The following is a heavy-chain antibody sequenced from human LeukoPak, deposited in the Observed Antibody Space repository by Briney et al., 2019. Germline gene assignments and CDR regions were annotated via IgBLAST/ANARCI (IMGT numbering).Heavy chain of an antibody. V-gene: IGHV4-39*01. Sequence: SETLSLTCTVSGGSISSSSYCWGRIRQPPGKGLEWIGSIYYSGSTYYNPSLKSRVTISVDTSKNQFSLKLSSVTAADTAVYYCARRGGYDYYFDYWGQGTLVTVSS. CDR2: IYYSGST. CDR3: ARRGGYDYYFDY. D-gene: IGHD5-12*01. CDR1: GGSISSSSYC. J-gene: IGHJ4*02.